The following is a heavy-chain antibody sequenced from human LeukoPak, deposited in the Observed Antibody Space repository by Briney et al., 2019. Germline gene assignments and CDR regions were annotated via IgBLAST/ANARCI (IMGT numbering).Heavy chain of an antibody. D-gene: IGHD2-2*01. Sequence: GGSLRLSCAASGFTFSSYSMNWVRQAPGKGLEWVSSISSSSSYIYYADSVKGQFTISRDNAKNSLYLQMNSLRAEDTAVYYCARDLSGYCSSTSCRRFDYWGQGTLVTVSS. J-gene: IGHJ4*02. V-gene: IGHV3-21*01. CDR3: ARDLSGYCSSTSCRRFDY. CDR2: ISSSSSYI. CDR1: GFTFSSYS.